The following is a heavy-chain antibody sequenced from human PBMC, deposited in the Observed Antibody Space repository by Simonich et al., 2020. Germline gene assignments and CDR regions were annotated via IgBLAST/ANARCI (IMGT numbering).Heavy chain of an antibody. CDR1: GYTFTGYY. J-gene: IGHJ4*02. V-gene: IGHV1-2*06. D-gene: IGHD3-10*01. Sequence: QVQLVQSGAEVKKPGASVKVSCKASGYTFTGYYMHWVRQAPGQGLEWMGRINPNSVGTNDAKKFQGRVPRTRDTSISTAYMGLSRLRSDDTAVYYCARDYGSGSYYNALSDYWGQGTLVTVSS. CDR2: INPNSVGT. CDR3: ARDYGSGSYYNALSDY.